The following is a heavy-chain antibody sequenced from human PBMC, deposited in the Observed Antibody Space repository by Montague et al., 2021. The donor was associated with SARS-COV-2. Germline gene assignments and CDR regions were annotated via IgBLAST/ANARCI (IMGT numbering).Heavy chain of an antibody. CDR3: VREDIVVAVPEPRGDGLDH. CDR2: ISYDGNNQ. J-gene: IGHJ4*01. D-gene: IGHD2-15*01. V-gene: IGHV3-30*04. Sequence: SLRLSCAASGFTFSNYPMHWVRQAPGKGLERMAVISYDGNNQDYAESLKGRITISRDNSKNTLFPQMDSLSPEDTGVYYCVREDIVVAVPEPRGDGLDHWGRGTLVAVSS. CDR1: GFTFSNYP.